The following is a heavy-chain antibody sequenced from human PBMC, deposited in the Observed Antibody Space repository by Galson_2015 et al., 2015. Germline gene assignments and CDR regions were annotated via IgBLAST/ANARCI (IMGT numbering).Heavy chain of an antibody. CDR3: AWLSGSYYTFDY. CDR1: GFTFSSYA. V-gene: IGHV3-23*01. CDR2: ISGSGGST. D-gene: IGHD1-26*01. J-gene: IGHJ4*02. Sequence: SLRLSCAASGFTFSSYAMSWVRQAPGKGPEWVSAISGSGGSTYYADSVKGRFTISRDNSKNTLYLQMNSLRAGDTAVYYCAWLSGSYYTFDYWGQGTLVTVSS.